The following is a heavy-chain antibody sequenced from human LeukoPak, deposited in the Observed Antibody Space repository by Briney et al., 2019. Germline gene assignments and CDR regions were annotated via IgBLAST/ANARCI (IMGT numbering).Heavy chain of an antibody. CDR2: VNGSGDKT. D-gene: IGHD6-19*01. CDR3: AKGKDSSGTWDYFDY. Sequence: GGSLRLSCAASGLTFSSYGMSWVRQAPGKGLEWVSGVNGSGDKTYYADSVKGRFTISRDNSKNTLYLQMNSLRDEDTAVYYCAKGKDSSGTWDYFDYWGQGTLVTVSS. J-gene: IGHJ4*02. CDR1: GLTFSSYG. V-gene: IGHV3-23*01.